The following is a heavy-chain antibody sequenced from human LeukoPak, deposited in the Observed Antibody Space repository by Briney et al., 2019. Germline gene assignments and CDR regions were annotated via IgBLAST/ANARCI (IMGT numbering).Heavy chain of an antibody. D-gene: IGHD6-6*01. CDR3: ARVALMYSSSPLDY. V-gene: IGHV3-30-3*01. CDR1: GFTFSSYA. J-gene: IGHJ4*02. Sequence: SGGSLRLSCAASGFTFSSYAMHWVRQAPGKGLEWVAVISYDGSNKYYADSVKGRFTISRDNSQNTLYLQMNSLRAEDTAVYYCARVALMYSSSPLDYRGQGTLVTVSS. CDR2: ISYDGSNK.